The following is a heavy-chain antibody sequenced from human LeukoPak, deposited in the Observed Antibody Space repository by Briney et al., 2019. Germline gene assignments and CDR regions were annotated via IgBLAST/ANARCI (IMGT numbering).Heavy chain of an antibody. CDR3: ARASHYTIPFDS. CDR1: GFRFSSYW. CDR2: INSDGCTT. D-gene: IGHD2-2*02. J-gene: IGHJ5*01. Sequence: GGSLRLTCAASGFRFSSYWMHWVHQAPGTGLVWVSRINSDGCTTSYADSVKGRFTISRDNAKNTVYLQMSSLRAEDTAVYYCARASHYTIPFDSWGQGTLVTVSS. V-gene: IGHV3-74*01.